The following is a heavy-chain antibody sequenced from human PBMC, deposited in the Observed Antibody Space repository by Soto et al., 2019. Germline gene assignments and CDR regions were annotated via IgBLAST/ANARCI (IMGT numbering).Heavy chain of an antibody. Sequence: SLRLSCAASGFTFSSYAMHGVRQAPGKGLEWVAVISYDGSNKYYADSVKGRFTISRDNSKNTLYLQMNSLRAEDTAVYYCARDPNWNYLSHWGQGTLVTVSS. D-gene: IGHD1-7*01. J-gene: IGHJ4*02. V-gene: IGHV3-30-3*01. CDR1: GFTFSSYA. CDR2: ISYDGSNK. CDR3: ARDPNWNYLSH.